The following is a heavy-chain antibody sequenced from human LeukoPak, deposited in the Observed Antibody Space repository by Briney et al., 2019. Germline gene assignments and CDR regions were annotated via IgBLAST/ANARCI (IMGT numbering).Heavy chain of an antibody. V-gene: IGHV1-2*02. CDR2: INPDSGDT. D-gene: IGHD3-10*01. Sequence: ASVKVSCKSSGYTFTGHDMHWVRQATGQGLEWMGWINPDSGDTNYAQKFQGRVTMTRDTSISTAYMELSRLRSDDTAVYYCARDRYYGSGSYYPTDYWGQGTLVTVSS. J-gene: IGHJ4*02. CDR3: ARDRYYGSGSYYPTDY. CDR1: GYTFTGHD.